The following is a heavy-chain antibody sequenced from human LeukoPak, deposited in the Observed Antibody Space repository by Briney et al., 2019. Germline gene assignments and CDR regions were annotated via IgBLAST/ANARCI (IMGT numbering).Heavy chain of an antibody. Sequence: GGSLRLSCAASGFSVNNKYMSWVRQAPGKGLEWVSVIYNGGSTYYADSVKGRFTISRDNSRNTLYLQMSSLRAEDTAVYYCARGHSSGWYHAFDIWGRGTMVTVSS. J-gene: IGHJ3*02. D-gene: IGHD6-19*01. V-gene: IGHV3-66*01. CDR3: ARGHSSGWYHAFDI. CDR1: GFSVNNKY. CDR2: IYNGGST.